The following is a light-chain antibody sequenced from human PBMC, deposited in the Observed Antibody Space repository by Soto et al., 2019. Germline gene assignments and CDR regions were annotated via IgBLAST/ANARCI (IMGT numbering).Light chain of an antibody. J-gene: IGKJ1*01. CDR1: QDISNY. CDR2: APS. CDR3: QKYNSAPTWT. Sequence: DIQMTQSPSSLSASVGDRVTITCRAAQDISNYLAWYQQKPGKVPKLLIYAPSTLQSGVPSRFRGSGSGTDFTLTISSLQPEGVATYYCQKYNSAPTWTFGQGTKVESK. V-gene: IGKV1-27*01.